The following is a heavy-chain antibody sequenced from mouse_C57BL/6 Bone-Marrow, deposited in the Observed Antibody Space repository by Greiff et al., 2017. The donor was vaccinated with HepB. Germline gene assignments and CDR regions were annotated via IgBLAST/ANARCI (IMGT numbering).Heavy chain of an antibody. Sequence: QVQLQQPGAELVRPGSSVKLSCKASGYTFTSYWMDWVKQRPGQGLEWIGNIYPSDSETHYNQKFKDKATLTGDKSSSTAYMQLSSLTSEDSAVYYCARAAARSGGYAMDYWGQGTSVTVSS. CDR2: IYPSDSET. J-gene: IGHJ4*01. CDR3: ARAAARSGGYAMDY. V-gene: IGHV1-61*01. CDR1: GYTFTSYW. D-gene: IGHD1-1*02.